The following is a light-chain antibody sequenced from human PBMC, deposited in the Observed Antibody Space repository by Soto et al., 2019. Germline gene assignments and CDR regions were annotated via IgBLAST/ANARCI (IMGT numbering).Light chain of an antibody. CDR3: QQYNNWPLT. V-gene: IGKV3-15*01. CDR1: QSVTST. Sequence: EIVMTQSPATLSVSPGERATLPCRPIQSVTSTLAWYQQKPGQAPRLLIYAASTRATGIPARFSGSGSGTEFTLTISSLQSEDFAVYYCQQYNNWPLTFGGGTKVEIK. J-gene: IGKJ4*01. CDR2: AAS.